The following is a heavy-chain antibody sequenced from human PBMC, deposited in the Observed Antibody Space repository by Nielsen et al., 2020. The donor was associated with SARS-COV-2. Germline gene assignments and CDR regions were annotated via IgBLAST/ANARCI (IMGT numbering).Heavy chain of an antibody. CDR3: AKDSDYMDV. CDR1: GFTFDDYA. V-gene: IGHV3-9*01. Sequence: SLKISCAASGFTFDDYAMHWVRQAPGKGLEWVSGISWNSGSIGYADSVKGRFTISRDNAKNSLYLQMNSLRAEDTALYYCAKDSDYMDVWGKGTTVTVSS. J-gene: IGHJ6*03. CDR2: ISWNSGSI.